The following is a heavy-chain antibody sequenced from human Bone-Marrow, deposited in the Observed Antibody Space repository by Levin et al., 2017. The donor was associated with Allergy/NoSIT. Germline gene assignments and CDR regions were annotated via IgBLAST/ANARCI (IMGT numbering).Heavy chain of an antibody. CDR1: GYTFTSYD. V-gene: IGHV1-8*01. CDR2: MNPNSGNT. J-gene: IGHJ6*02. CDR3: ARRPVLVRLVGGMDV. Sequence: GESLKISCQASGYTFTSYDINWVRQATGQGLEWMGWMNPNSGNTGYAQKFQGRVTMTRNTSISTAYMELSSLRSEDTAVYYCARRPVLVRLVGGMDVWGQGTTVTVSS. D-gene: IGHD3/OR15-3a*01.